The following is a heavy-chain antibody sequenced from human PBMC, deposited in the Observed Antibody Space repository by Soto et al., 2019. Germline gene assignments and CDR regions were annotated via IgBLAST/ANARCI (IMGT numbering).Heavy chain of an antibody. CDR3: ARVGEYQLLFDY. V-gene: IGHV4-31*03. CDR1: GGSISSGGYY. D-gene: IGHD2-2*01. J-gene: IGHJ4*02. CDR2: IYYSGST. Sequence: SETLSLTCTVSGGSISSGGYYWSWIRQHPGKGLEWIGYIYYSGSTYYNPSLKSRVTISVDTSKNQFSLKLSSVTAADTAVYYCARVGEYQLLFDYWGQGTLVTVSS.